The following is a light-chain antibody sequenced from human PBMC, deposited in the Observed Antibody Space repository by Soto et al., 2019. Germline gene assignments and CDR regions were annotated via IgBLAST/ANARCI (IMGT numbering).Light chain of an antibody. V-gene: IGKV3-11*01. CDR3: QQRSNWPKLT. CDR2: DAS. Sequence: EIVLTQSPATLSLSPGERATLSCRAGQSVSSYLAWYQQKPGQAPRLLIYDASNRATGIPARFSGSGSGTDFTLTISSLEPEDFAVYYCQQRSNWPKLTFGGGTKVEIK. CDR1: QSVSSY. J-gene: IGKJ4*01.